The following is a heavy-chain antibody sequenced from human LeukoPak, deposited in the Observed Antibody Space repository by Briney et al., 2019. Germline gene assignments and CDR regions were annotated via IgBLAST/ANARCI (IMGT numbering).Heavy chain of an antibody. J-gene: IGHJ4*02. Sequence: PGGSLRLSCAASGFTFDDYGMSWVRQAPGKGLEWVSGINWNGGSTGYADSVKGRFTISRDNAKNSLYLQMNSLRAEDTAVYYCAKDQKGGSSPFDYWGQGTLVTVSS. D-gene: IGHD2-15*01. CDR3: AKDQKGGSSPFDY. V-gene: IGHV3-20*04. CDR1: GFTFDDYG. CDR2: INWNGGST.